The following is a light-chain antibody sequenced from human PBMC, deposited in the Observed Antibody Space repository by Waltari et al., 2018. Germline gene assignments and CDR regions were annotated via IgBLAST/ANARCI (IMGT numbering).Light chain of an antibody. CDR2: DNN. Sequence: QSVLTQPPSVSAAPGQKVTISCSGTGSNIGNNFVSWYQQLTGTAPKLLIYDNNKRPSGIPDRFSGSKSGTSATLGITGRQTGDEADYYCGTWDTDLSVVFGGGTKLTVL. J-gene: IGLJ2*01. V-gene: IGLV1-51*01. CDR1: GSNIGNNF. CDR3: GTWDTDLSVV.